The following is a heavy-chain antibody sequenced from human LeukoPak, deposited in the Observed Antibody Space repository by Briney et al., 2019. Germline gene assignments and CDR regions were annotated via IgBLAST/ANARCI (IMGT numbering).Heavy chain of an antibody. CDR1: GFSFSAYW. V-gene: IGHV3-7*04. CDR2: IKTDGSEQ. CDR3: AREYCSGGTCYLPGY. Sequence: GGSLRLSCAASGFSFSAYWMSWVRQAPGIGREWLANIKTDGSEQYYVDSVKGRFTISRDNAMNSLYLQMNSLSADDTAVYYCAREYCSGGTCYLPGYWGQGTLVTVSS. D-gene: IGHD2-15*01. J-gene: IGHJ4*02.